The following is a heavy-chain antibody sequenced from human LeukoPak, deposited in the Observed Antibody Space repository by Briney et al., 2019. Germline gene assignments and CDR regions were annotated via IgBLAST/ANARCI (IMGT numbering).Heavy chain of an antibody. V-gene: IGHV3-23*01. D-gene: IGHD3-22*01. J-gene: IGHJ4*02. Sequence: GGSLRLSCAASRFTFSSYAMSWVRQAPGKGLEWVSAISGSGGSTYYADSVKGRFTISRGNSKNTLYLQMNSLRAEDTAVYYCAKVESIGYYDSSGRGILDYWGQGTLVTVSS. CDR3: AKVESIGYYDSSGRGILDY. CDR1: RFTFSSYA. CDR2: ISGSGGST.